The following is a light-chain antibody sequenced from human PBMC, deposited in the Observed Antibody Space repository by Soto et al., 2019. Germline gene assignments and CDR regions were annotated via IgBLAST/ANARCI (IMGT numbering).Light chain of an antibody. V-gene: IGLV2-14*01. CDR1: SSDVGAYNY. Sequence: QSVLTQPASVSGSPGQSITISCTGTSSDVGAYNYVPWYQQHPGKAPKLMIFEVSDRPSGVSNRFSGSKSGNTASLTISGLQAEDEADYYCSSYTSSNTLVFGGGTKVTVL. J-gene: IGLJ2*01. CDR3: SSYTSSNTLV. CDR2: EVS.